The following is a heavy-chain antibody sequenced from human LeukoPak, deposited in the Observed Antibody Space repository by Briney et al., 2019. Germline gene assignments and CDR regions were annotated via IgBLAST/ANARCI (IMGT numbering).Heavy chain of an antibody. CDR2: IHYTGST. D-gene: IGHD5-24*01. V-gene: IGHV4-59*12. CDR1: GGSISSYY. Sequence: ASETLSLTCTVSGGSISSYYWSWIRQSPGKRLECIGYIHYTGSTNYNPSLKSRVTISVETSKNQFSLRLSSVTAADTAVYYCARESLTWLQSRTSWFDPWGQGTLVTVSS. J-gene: IGHJ5*02. CDR3: ARESLTWLQSRTSWFDP.